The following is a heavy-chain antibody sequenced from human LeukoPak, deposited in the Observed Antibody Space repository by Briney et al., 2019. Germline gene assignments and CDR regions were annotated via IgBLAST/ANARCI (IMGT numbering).Heavy chain of an antibody. Sequence: GRALRLSCAASGFTFSSYATHWVRQAPGKGLEWVAVISYDGSNKYYADSVKGRFTISRDNSKNTLYLQMNSLRAEDTAVCYCASGDCSSTSCYNWGFDPWGQGTLVTVSS. D-gene: IGHD2-2*01. J-gene: IGHJ5*02. CDR2: ISYDGSNK. V-gene: IGHV3-30-3*01. CDR3: ASGDCSSTSCYNWGFDP. CDR1: GFTFSSYA.